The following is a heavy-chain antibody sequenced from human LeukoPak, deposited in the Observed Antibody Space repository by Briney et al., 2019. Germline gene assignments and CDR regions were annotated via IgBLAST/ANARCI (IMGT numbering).Heavy chain of an antibody. CDR1: GGSFSGYY. D-gene: IGHD6-19*01. CDR3: ARVTAVAGTVSNWFDP. V-gene: IGHV4-34*01. CDR2: INHSGST. J-gene: IGHJ5*02. Sequence: SETLSLTCAVYGGSFSGYYWSWIRQPPGKGLEGIGEINHSGSTNYNPSLKSRVTISVDTSKNQFSLKLSSVTAADTAVYYCARVTAVAGTVSNWFDPWGQGTLVTVSS.